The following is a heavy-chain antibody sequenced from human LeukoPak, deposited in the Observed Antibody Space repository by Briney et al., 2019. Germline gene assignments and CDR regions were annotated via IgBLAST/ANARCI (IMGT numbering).Heavy chain of an antibody. CDR2: TYYRSKWYN. CDR1: GDSFSSNSAA. J-gene: IGHJ4*02. D-gene: IGHD4-17*01. Sequence: SQTLSLTCALSGDSFSSNSAAWNWIRQSPSRGLEWLGSTYYRSKWYNDYAVSVKSRITINPDTSKNQFSLQLTSVTPEDTAVYYCARADHGDYVTPYYFDYWGQGTLVTVSS. CDR3: ARADHGDYVTPYYFDY. V-gene: IGHV6-1*01.